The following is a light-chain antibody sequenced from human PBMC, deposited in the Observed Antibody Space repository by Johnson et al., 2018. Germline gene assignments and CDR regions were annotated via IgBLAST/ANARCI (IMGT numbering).Light chain of an antibody. CDR1: SSNIGNNY. CDR2: ENN. J-gene: IGLJ1*01. V-gene: IGLV1-51*02. Sequence: QSVLTQPPSVSAAPGQKVTISCSGSSSNIGNNYVSWYQQLPGTAPKLLIYENNKRPSGIPDRFSGSKSGTSATLGITGLTTGDEDDYYCGTWDSSLSAGNVFGTGTKVTVL. CDR3: GTWDSSLSAGNV.